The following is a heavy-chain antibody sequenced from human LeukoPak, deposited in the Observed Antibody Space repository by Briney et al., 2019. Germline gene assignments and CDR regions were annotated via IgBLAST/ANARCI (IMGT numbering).Heavy chain of an antibody. CDR2: ISYDGSNK. J-gene: IGHJ4*02. CDR1: GFTFSSYA. D-gene: IGHD6-13*01. V-gene: IGHV3-30*14. CDR3: ARAPYSSTWYLDY. Sequence: GGSLRLSCAASGFTFSSYAMHWVRQAPGKGLEWVAVISYDGSNKYYADSVQGRSTISRDNSKNTLYLQMNNLRAEDTAVYYCARAPYSSTWYLDYWGQGTLVTVSS.